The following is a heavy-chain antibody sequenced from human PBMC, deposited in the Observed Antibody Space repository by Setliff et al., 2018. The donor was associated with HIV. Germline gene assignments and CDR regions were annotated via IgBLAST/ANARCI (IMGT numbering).Heavy chain of an antibody. CDR3: ASSGSYGY. Sequence: GGSLRLSCVASGFGFPNYAMGWVRQAPGKGLEWVSSVSVSGGSTYYAEAVKGRFTISRDNAKNTLYLQMNSLRAEDTAVHYCASSGSYGYWGQGTLVTVSS. V-gene: IGHV3-23*01. CDR1: GFGFPNYA. D-gene: IGHD1-26*01. J-gene: IGHJ4*02. CDR2: VSVSGGST.